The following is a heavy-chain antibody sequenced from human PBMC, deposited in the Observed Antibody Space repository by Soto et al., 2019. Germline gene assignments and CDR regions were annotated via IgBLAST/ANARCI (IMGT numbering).Heavy chain of an antibody. CDR1: GYIFTNYD. Sequence: ASVKVSCKASGYIFTNYDINWVRQATGQGLEYLGWINPNSGNTGYAQKFQGRVTMTRNTSISTAYMELSSLRSEDTAVYYCARNRITMVRGVISPRFDYWGQGTLVTVSS. V-gene: IGHV1-8*01. J-gene: IGHJ4*02. D-gene: IGHD3-10*01. CDR3: ARNRITMVRGVISPRFDY. CDR2: INPNSGNT.